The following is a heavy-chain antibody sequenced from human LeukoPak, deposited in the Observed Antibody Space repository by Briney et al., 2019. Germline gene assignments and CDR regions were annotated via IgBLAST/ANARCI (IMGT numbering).Heavy chain of an antibody. V-gene: IGHV3-74*01. CDR3: ARGGYGAGSTYYYGMDV. CDR2: INNVGSTT. Sequence: GGSLRLSCAASGFTFRGYWFHWVGQVPGKGLVWVSRINNVGSTTIYADSVKGRFTISRDNAKNSLYLQMNSLRVEDTAVYYCARGGYGAGSTYYYGMDVWGQGTTVTVSS. J-gene: IGHJ6*02. D-gene: IGHD3-10*01. CDR1: GFTFRGYW.